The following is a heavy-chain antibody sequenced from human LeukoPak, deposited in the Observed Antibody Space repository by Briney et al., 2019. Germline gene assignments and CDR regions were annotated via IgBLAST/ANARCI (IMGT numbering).Heavy chain of an antibody. CDR2: ISNVGLTT. Sequence: GGSLGLSCTASAFTLGDFDMSWIRQAPGKGLEWIAYISNVGLTTYYAESVKGRFTISRDNAKNSLYLQMNSLRPEDTAVYYCARDFRYLGHDFWGQGSLVTVSS. V-gene: IGHV3-11*01. CDR3: ARDFRYLGHDF. J-gene: IGHJ4*02. CDR1: AFTLGDFD. D-gene: IGHD2-21*02.